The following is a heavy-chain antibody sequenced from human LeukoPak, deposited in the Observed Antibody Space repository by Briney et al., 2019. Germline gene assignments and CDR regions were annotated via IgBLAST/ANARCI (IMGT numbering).Heavy chain of an antibody. CDR2: IKSKTDGGTT. CDR3: TTGSQGHQLVPYYYGMDV. CDR1: GFTFSNAW. Sequence: GGSLRLSCAASGFTFSNAWMSWVRQAPGKGLEWVGRIKSKTDGGTTDYAAPVKGRFTISGDDSKNTLYLLMNSLKTEDTAVYYCTTGSQGHQLVPYYYGMDVWGQGTTVTVSS. J-gene: IGHJ6*02. D-gene: IGHD6-13*01. V-gene: IGHV3-15*05.